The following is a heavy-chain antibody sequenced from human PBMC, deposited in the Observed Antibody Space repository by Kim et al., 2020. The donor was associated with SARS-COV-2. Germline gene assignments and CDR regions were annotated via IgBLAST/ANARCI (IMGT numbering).Heavy chain of an antibody. V-gene: IGHV1-69*13. J-gene: IGHJ6*02. Sequence: SVKVSCKASGGTFSSYAISWVRQAPGQGLEWMGGIIPIFGTANYAQKFQGRVTITADESTSTAYMELSSLRSEDTAVYYCARDQDFWSVYRSNKYYYYGMDVWGQGTTVTVSS. CDR2: IIPIFGTA. CDR1: GGTFSSYA. CDR3: ARDQDFWSVYRSNKYYYYGMDV. D-gene: IGHD3-3*01.